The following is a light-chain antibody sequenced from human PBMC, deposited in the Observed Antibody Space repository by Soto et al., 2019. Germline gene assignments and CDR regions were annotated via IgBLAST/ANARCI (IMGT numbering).Light chain of an antibody. Sequence: QSVLTQPASVSGSPGQSITISCTGTSSDIGSYNLVSWYQQHPGKAPKLMIYEVTKRPSGVSNRFSGSKSGNTASLTISGLQAEDAADYYCCSYAGSSTPWVFGGGTKLTVL. CDR3: CSYAGSSTPWV. V-gene: IGLV2-23*02. J-gene: IGLJ3*02. CDR1: SSDIGSYNL. CDR2: EVT.